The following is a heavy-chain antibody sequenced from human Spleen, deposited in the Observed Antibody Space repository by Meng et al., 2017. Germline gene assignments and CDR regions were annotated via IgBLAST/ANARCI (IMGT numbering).Heavy chain of an antibody. D-gene: IGHD3-22*01. CDR2: VNPNSGNT. V-gene: IGHV1-8*03. J-gene: IGHJ5*02. CDR3: ARGSNYYDSSGYSGFDP. Sequence: LVQSGAEVKKPVASVKVSCKASGYTFTSYDINWVRQATGQGLEWMGWVNPNSGNTGYAQKFQGRVTITRNTSISTAYMELSSLRSEDTAVYYCARGSNYYDSSGYSGFDPWGQGVLVTVSS. CDR1: GYTFTSYD.